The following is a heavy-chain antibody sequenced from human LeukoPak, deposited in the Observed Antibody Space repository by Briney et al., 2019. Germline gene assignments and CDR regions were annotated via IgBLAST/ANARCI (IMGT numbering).Heavy chain of an antibody. CDR3: TTDYDTLTGYQSPDAFDI. CDR2: IKSRTDGGTT. Sequence: GGSLRLSCAASGFTFSNAWMSWVRQAPGKGLEWVGRIKSRTDGGTTDYAAPVKGRFTISRDDSKTTLYLQMNSLKTEDTAVYYCTTDYDTLTGYQSPDAFDIWGQGTMVTVSS. D-gene: IGHD3-9*01. CDR1: GFTFSNAW. J-gene: IGHJ3*02. V-gene: IGHV3-15*01.